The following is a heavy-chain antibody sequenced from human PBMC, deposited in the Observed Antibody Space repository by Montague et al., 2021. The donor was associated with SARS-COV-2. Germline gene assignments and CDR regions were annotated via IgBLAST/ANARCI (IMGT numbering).Heavy chain of an antibody. CDR1: GGSISSYY. J-gene: IGHJ4*02. CDR3: ARGMHYYDSSGYYFDY. D-gene: IGHD3-22*01. V-gene: IGHV4-59*01. CDR2: IYYSGST. Sequence: SETLSLTCTVSGGSISSYYWSWIRQPPGKGLEWTGYIYYSGSTNYNPSLKSRVTISVDTSKNQFSLKLSSVTAADTAVHYCARGMHYYDSSGYYFDYWGQGTLVTVSS.